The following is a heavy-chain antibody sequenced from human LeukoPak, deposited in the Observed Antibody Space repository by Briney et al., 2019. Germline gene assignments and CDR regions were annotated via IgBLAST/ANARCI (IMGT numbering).Heavy chain of an antibody. CDR1: GYTFTSYG. J-gene: IGHJ3*02. V-gene: IGHV1-18*01. CDR3: ARHVARGRGELLPDAFDI. Sequence: ASVKVSCKASGYTFTSYGISWVRQAPGQGLEWMGWISAYNGNTNYAQKLQGRVTMTTDTSTSTAYMELRSLRSDDTAVYYCARHVARGRGELLPDAFDIWGQGTMVTVSS. D-gene: IGHD3-10*01. CDR2: ISAYNGNT.